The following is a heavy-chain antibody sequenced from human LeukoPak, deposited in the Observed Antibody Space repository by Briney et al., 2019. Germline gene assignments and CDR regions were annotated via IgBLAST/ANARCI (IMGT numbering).Heavy chain of an antibody. V-gene: IGHV4-30-4*08. CDR3: ATTMVRGVTSDAFDI. J-gene: IGHJ3*02. Sequence: SETLSLPCTVSGGSISSGDYYWSWIRQPPGKGLEWIEYIYYSGSTYYNPSLKSRVTISVDTSKNQFSLKLSSVTAADTAVYYCATTMVRGVTSDAFDIWGQGTMVTVSS. CDR1: GGSISSGDYY. D-gene: IGHD3-10*01. CDR2: IYYSGST.